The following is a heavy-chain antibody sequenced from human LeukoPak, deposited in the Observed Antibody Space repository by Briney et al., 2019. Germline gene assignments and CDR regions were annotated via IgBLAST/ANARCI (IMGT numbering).Heavy chain of an antibody. CDR2: INPSGGST. D-gene: IGHD2-15*01. CDR3: AAAVYCSGGSCYGDAFDI. J-gene: IGHJ3*02. V-gene: IGHV1-46*01. Sequence: ASVKVSCKASGYTFTSYYMHWVRQAPGQGLEWMGIINPSGGSTSYAQKFQGRVTMTRDTSTSTVYMGLSSLRSEDTAVYYCAAAVYCSGGSCYGDAFDIWGQGTMVTISS. CDR1: GYTFTSYY.